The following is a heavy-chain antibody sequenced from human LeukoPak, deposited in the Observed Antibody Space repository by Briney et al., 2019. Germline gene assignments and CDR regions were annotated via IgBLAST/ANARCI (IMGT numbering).Heavy chain of an antibody. CDR2: ISYDGSNK. CDR1: GFTFSSYG. D-gene: IGHD5-12*01. CDR3: AKDVDIVATAKDY. Sequence: GRSLRLSCAASGFTFSSYGMQWVRQAPGKGLEWVAVISYDGSNKYYADSVKGRFTISRDNSKNTLYLQMNSLRAEDTAVYYCAKDVDIVATAKDYWGQGTLVTVSS. J-gene: IGHJ4*02. V-gene: IGHV3-30*18.